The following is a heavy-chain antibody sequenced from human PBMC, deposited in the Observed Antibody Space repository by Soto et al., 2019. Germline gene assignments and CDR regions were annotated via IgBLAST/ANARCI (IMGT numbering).Heavy chain of an antibody. CDR1: GYSFTSYW. Sequence: GESLKISCKGSGYSFTSYWINWVRQMPGKGLEWMGIIYPGDSDTRYSASFQGQVTISADKSISTAYLQWSSLKASDTAMYYCARRPTVGSFGMDVWGQGTTVTVSS. J-gene: IGHJ6*02. D-gene: IGHD3-10*01. V-gene: IGHV5-51*01. CDR3: ARRPTVGSFGMDV. CDR2: IYPGDSDT.